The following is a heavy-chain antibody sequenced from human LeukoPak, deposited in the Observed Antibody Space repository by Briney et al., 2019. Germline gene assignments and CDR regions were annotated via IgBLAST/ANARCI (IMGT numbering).Heavy chain of an antibody. J-gene: IGHJ4*02. D-gene: IGHD3-22*01. CDR3: ARCWVYDSSGYYYVLDY. Sequence: PSETLSLTCTVSGGSISSSSYSWGWIRQPPGKGLEWIGSIYYSGSTYYNPSLKSRVSISVDTSKNQFSLKLSSVTAADTAVYYCARCWVYDSSGYYYVLDYWGQGTLVTVSS. CDR2: IYYSGST. V-gene: IGHV4-39*01. CDR1: GGSISSSSYS.